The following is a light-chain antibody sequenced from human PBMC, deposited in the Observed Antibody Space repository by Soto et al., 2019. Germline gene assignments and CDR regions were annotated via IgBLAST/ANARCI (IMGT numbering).Light chain of an antibody. V-gene: IGKV2-40*01. J-gene: IGKJ5*01. CDR3: QQCYSTGT. CDR2: TVS. CDR1: QSLLDSDDGNTY. Sequence: DIVMTQPPLSLTVTPGEPASISCRSSQSLLDSDDGNTYLDWYLQKPGQSPQLLIYTVSYRASGVPDRVSGSGSGTDFTLNISSLQAEDVAVHYCQQCYSTGTFGQGTRLEIK.